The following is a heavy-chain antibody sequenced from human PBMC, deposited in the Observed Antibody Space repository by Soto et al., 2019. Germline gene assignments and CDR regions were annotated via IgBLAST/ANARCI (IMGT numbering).Heavy chain of an antibody. CDR2: IIPIFGTA. V-gene: IGHV1-69*06. CDR3: ARERGYCSGGICSKNRFEP. D-gene: IGHD2-15*01. J-gene: IGHJ5*02. CDR1: GGTFSSYA. Sequence: QVQLVQSGAEVKKPGSSVKVSCKASGGTFSSYAISWVRQAPGQGLEWMGGIIPIFGTANYAQKFQGRVTITADKSTSTAYMELSSLSSEDTAVYYCARERGYCSGGICSKNRFEPWGQGTLVTVSS.